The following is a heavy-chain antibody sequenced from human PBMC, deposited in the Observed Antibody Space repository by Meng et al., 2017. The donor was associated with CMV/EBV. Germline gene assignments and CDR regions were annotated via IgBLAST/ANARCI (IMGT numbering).Heavy chain of an antibody. Sequence: ASVKVSCKASGYTFTGYYMYWVRQAPGQGLEWMGWINPNSGGTNYAQKFQGRVTMTRDTSISTAYMELSRLRSDDTAVYYCARDYSNYEGYYYYHGMDVWGQGTTVTVSS. CDR3: ARDYSNYEGYYYYHGMDV. CDR2: INPNSGGT. D-gene: IGHD4-11*01. V-gene: IGHV1-2*02. CDR1: GYTFTGYY. J-gene: IGHJ6*02.